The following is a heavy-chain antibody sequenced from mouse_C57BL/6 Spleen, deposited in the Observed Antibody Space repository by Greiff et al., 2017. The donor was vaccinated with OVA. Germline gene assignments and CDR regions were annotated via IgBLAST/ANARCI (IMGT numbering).Heavy chain of an antibody. CDR3: GRGYGSSDGFAC. CDR1: GYTFTSYW. CDR2: IDPSDSDT. D-gene: IGHD1-1*01. J-gene: IGHJ3*01. Sequence: QVQLQQPGAELVRPGSSVTLSCKASGYTFTSYWMHWVKQRPIQGLEWIGNIDPSDSDTHYNQKFKDKATLTVDKSSSTAYMQLMSLVSADAAVYYCGRGYGSSDGFACWGKGTLVTVSA. V-gene: IGHV1-52*01.